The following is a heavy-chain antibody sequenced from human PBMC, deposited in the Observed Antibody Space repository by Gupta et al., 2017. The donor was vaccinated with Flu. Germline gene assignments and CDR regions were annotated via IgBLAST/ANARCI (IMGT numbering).Heavy chain of an antibody. Sequence: GVGWGAVIWYDGSNKYYADSVRGRFTISRDNSKNTVYLQMSSLRAVDTAVYYCARQSLGYCTSTSGSGTDYWGQGTLVTVSS. J-gene: IGHJ4*02. CDR2: IWYDGSNK. D-gene: IGHD2-2*01. V-gene: IGHV3-33*01. CDR3: ARQSLGYCTSTSGSGTDY.